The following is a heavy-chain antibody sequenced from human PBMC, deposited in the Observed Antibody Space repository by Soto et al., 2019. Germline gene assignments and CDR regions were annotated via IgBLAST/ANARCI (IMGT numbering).Heavy chain of an antibody. Sequence: PGGSLRLSCAASGFTFSSYAMSWVRQAPGKGLEWVSAISGSGGSTYYADSVKGRFTISRDNSKNTLYLQMNSLRAEDTAVYYCAKDRERSYYDSSGYFDYWGQGTLVTVSS. CDR3: AKDRERSYYDSSGYFDY. V-gene: IGHV3-23*01. J-gene: IGHJ4*02. CDR2: ISGSGGST. CDR1: GFTFSSYA. D-gene: IGHD3-22*01.